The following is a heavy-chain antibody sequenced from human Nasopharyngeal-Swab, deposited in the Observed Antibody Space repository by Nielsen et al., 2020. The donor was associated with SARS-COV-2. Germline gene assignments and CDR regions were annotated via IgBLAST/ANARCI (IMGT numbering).Heavy chain of an antibody. Sequence: GESLKISCAASGFTFSSYGMHWVRQAPGKGLEWVAVISYDGYNKYYADSVKGRFTISRDNSENTLYLQMNSLRAEDTAVYYCAKNLEYSSGWYRGDYYFDYWGQGTLVTVPS. CDR2: ISYDGYNK. J-gene: IGHJ4*02. D-gene: IGHD6-19*01. CDR1: GFTFSSYG. V-gene: IGHV3-30*18. CDR3: AKNLEYSSGWYRGDYYFDY.